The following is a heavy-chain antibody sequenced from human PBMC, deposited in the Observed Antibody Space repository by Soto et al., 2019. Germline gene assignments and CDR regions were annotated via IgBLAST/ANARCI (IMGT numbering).Heavy chain of an antibody. D-gene: IGHD3-16*01. CDR3: ARGETYLGV. V-gene: IGHV1-69*01. CDR2: IIPIFSSR. CDR1: RDTFNNYA. J-gene: IGHJ6*02. Sequence: QVQLVQSGAEVKKPGSSVKVSCKTSRDTFNNYAFNWVRQAPGQGLEWMGWIIPIFSSRNYAEKFQGRVTITADDYTSTAYMELRSLRFEDTAVYYCARGETYLGVWGQGTTVTVSS.